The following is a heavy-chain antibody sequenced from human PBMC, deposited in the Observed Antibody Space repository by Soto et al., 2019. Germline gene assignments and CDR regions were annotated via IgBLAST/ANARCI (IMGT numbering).Heavy chain of an antibody. V-gene: IGHV3-66*01. CDR2: IYSSGDT. D-gene: IGHD3-9*01. Sequence: PGGSLRLSCLASGITVSSNYMSWVRQAPGKGLEWVSVIYSSGDTYYADSVKGRFTISRDNFKNTLYLQMDSLRAEDTAVYYCAREWDTLTVLYYRWIDPWGQGTLVTVSS. CDR1: GITVSSNY. J-gene: IGHJ5*02. CDR3: AREWDTLTVLYYRWIDP.